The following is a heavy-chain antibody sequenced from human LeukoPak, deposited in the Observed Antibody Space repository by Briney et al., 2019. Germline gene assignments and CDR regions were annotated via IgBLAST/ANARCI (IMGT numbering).Heavy chain of an antibody. CDR1: GFAFRNFA. CDR2: ISYDGSNK. CDR3: AKGGSVSGWTLFDY. J-gene: IGHJ4*02. V-gene: IGHV3-30*18. Sequence: GGSLRLSCAASGFAFRNFAMNWVRQAPGKGLEWVAVISYDGSNKYYADSVKGRFTISRDNSKNTLYLQMNSLRAEDTAVYYCAKGGSVSGWTLFDYWGQGTLVTVSS. D-gene: IGHD6-19*01.